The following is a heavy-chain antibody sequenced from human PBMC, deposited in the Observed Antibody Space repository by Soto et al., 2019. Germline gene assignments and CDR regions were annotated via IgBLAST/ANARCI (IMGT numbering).Heavy chain of an antibody. Sequence: PGGSLRLSCAASGFTFSSYWMSWVRQAPGKGLEWVANIKQDGSEKWYVDSVKGRFTISRDNAKNSLYLQMNSLRAEDTAVYYCARGDYYDSSGPLSDAFDIWGQGTMVTVS. CDR3: ARGDYYDSSGPLSDAFDI. V-gene: IGHV3-7*04. CDR2: IKQDGSEK. D-gene: IGHD3-22*01. CDR1: GFTFSSYW. J-gene: IGHJ3*02.